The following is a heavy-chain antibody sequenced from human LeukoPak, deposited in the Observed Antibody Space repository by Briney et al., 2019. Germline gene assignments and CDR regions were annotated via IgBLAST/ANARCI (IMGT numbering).Heavy chain of an antibody. CDR3: ASEFYSSSPGPDY. CDR1: GGTFSSYA. Sequence: SVKVSCKASGGTFSSYAISWVRQAPGQGLEWMGGIIPIFGTANYAQKFQGRVTITADESTSTAYMELSSLRSEDTAVYYCASEFYSSSPGPDYWGQGTLVTVSS. D-gene: IGHD6-6*01. V-gene: IGHV1-69*13. J-gene: IGHJ4*02. CDR2: IIPIFGTA.